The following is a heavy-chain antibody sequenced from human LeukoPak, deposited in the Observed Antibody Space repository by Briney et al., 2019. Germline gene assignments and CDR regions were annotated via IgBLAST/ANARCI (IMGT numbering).Heavy chain of an antibody. J-gene: IGHJ4*02. CDR2: IYYSGST. CDR3: AGHLPYSNYCYY. D-gene: IGHD4-11*01. CDR1: GGSISNSNDY. Sequence: PSETLSLTCTVSGGSISNSNDYWAWIRQPPGKGLEWIGSIYYSGSTHYNPSLKSRVTISVDTSKNQFSLKLSSVTAADTAVYYCAGHLPYSNYCYYWGQGTLVTVSS. V-gene: IGHV4-39*01.